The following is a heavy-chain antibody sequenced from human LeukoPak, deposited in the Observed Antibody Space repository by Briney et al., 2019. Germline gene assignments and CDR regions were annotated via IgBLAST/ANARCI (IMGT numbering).Heavy chain of an antibody. J-gene: IGHJ5*02. D-gene: IGHD5-18*01. Sequence: SETLSLTCAVYGGSFSGYYWSWIRQPPGKGLEWIGEINHSGSTNYNPSLKSRVTISVDTSKNQFSLKLSSVTAADTAVYYCARDSLSVDTAMVRWFDPWGQGTLVTVSS. V-gene: IGHV4-34*01. CDR3: ARDSLSVDTAMVRWFDP. CDR1: GGSFSGYY. CDR2: INHSGST.